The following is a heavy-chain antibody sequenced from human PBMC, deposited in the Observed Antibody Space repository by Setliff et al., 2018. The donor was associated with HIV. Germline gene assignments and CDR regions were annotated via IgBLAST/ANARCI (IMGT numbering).Heavy chain of an antibody. CDR2: IYHSGST. Sequence: SETLSLTCAVSGYSISSGYYWGWIRQPPGKGLEWIGSIYHSGSTYYNPSLKSRVTISVDTSKNQFSLKLSSVTAADTAAYYCARMYSGYDWSPAGARTRYFDYWGQGTLVTVSS. D-gene: IGHD5-12*01. CDR3: ARMYSGYDWSPAGARTRYFDY. CDR1: GYSISSGYY. V-gene: IGHV4-38-2*01. J-gene: IGHJ4*02.